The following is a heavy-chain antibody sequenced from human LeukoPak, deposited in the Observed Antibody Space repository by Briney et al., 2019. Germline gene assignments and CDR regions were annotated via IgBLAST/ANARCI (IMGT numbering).Heavy chain of an antibody. V-gene: IGHV4-39*07. CDR3: ARDQGPLQYYYDSSGYYDY. CDR2: IYYSGST. D-gene: IGHD3-22*01. J-gene: IGHJ4*02. CDR1: GGFISSSSSY. Sequence: SQTLSLTCTVSGGFISSSSSYWGWILQPPGKGLEWIGRIYYSGSTYYNPSLKSRVTISVDTPKNQFSLKLSSVTAADTVVYHCARDQGPLQYYYDSSGYYDYWGQGTLVTVSS.